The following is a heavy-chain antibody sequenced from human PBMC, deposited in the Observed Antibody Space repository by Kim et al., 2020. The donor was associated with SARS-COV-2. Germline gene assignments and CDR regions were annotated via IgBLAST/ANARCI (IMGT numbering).Heavy chain of an antibody. CDR3: ARARTSQGYSSGWYGYYYYGMDV. J-gene: IGHJ6*02. Sequence: ASVKVSCKASGYTFTGYYMHWVRQAPGQGLEWMGWINPNSGGTNYAQKFQGRVTMTRDTSISTAYMELSRLRSDDTAVYYCARARTSQGYSSGWYGYYYYGMDVWGQGTTVTVSS. CDR2: INPNSGGT. V-gene: IGHV1-2*02. CDR1: GYTFTGYY. D-gene: IGHD6-19*01.